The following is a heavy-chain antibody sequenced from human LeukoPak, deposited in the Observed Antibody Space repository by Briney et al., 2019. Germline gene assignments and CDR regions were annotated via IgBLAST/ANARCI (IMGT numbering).Heavy chain of an antibody. D-gene: IGHD2-15*01. V-gene: IGHV3-11*01. CDR2: ISSSGTTI. Sequence: GGSLRLSCAASGFTFSDYYMSWIRQAPGKGLEWISYISSSGTTIYYADSVKGRFTISRDNAKNSLYLQMNSLRAEDTAVYYCATDYNCSGGSCYSGVWGQGTLVTVSS. CDR3: ATDYNCSGGSCYSGV. CDR1: GFTFSDYY. J-gene: IGHJ4*02.